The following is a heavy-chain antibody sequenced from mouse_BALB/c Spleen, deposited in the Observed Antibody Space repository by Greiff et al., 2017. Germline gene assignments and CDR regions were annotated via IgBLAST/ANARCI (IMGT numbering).Heavy chain of an antibody. Sequence: EVKLVESGGGLVKPGGSLKLSCAASGFTFSDYYMYWVRQTPEKRLEWVATISDGGSYTYYPDSVKGRFTISRDNAKNNLYLQMSSLKSEDTAMYYCARGGTGTGAYWGQGTLVTVSA. J-gene: IGHJ3*01. CDR3: ARGGTGTGAY. V-gene: IGHV5-4*02. CDR2: ISDGGSYT. D-gene: IGHD4-1*01. CDR1: GFTFSDYY.